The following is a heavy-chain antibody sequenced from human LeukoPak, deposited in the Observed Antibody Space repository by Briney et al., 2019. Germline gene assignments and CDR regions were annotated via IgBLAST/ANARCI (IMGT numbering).Heavy chain of an antibody. CDR1: GGSISSYY. CDR2: IYYSGST. V-gene: IGHV4-59*08. J-gene: IGHJ5*02. CDR3: ARHDYRDGYCSSTSCYGNWFDP. Sequence: KPSETLSLTCTVSGGSISSYYWSWIRQPPGKGLEWIGYIYYSGSTNYNPSLKSRVTISVDTSKNQFSLKLSSVTAADTAVYYCARHDYRDGYCSSTSCYGNWFDPWGQGTLVTVSS. D-gene: IGHD2-2*01.